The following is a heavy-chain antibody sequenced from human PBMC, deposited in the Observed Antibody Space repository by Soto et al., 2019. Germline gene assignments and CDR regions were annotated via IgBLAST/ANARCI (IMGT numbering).Heavy chain of an antibody. D-gene: IGHD3-3*01. V-gene: IGHV4-30-2*01. CDR2: IYHSGST. J-gene: IGHJ4*02. CDR3: ASSIFGVVTPFDY. CDR1: GGSISSGGYS. Sequence: QLQLQESGSGLVKPSQTLSLTCAVSGGSISSGGYSWSWIRQPPGKGLEWIGYIYHSGSTYYNPSIKRRVTISVDRSKNQFSLKLSSVTAADTAVYYCASSIFGVVTPFDYWGQGTLVTVSS.